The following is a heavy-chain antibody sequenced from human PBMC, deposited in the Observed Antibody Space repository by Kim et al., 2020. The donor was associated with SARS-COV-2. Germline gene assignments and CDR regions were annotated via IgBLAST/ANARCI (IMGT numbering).Heavy chain of an antibody. V-gene: IGHV1-46*01. D-gene: IGHD3-16*02. Sequence: ASVKVSCKASGYTFTSYYMHWVRQAPGQGLEWMGIINPSGGSTSYAQKFQGRVTMTRDTSTSTVYMELSSLTSEDTAVYYCARDSTGDYVWGSYRYTHGELGYRGQGTLVTVSS. CDR1: GYTFTSYY. CDR3: ARDSTGDYVWGSYRYTHGELGY. CDR2: INPSGGST. J-gene: IGHJ4*02.